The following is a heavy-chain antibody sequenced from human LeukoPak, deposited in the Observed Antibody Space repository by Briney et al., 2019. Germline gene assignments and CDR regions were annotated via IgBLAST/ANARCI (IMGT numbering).Heavy chain of an antibody. J-gene: IGHJ6*02. CDR2: MNPNSGNT. Sequence: VASVKVSCKASGYTLTSYDINWVRQATGQGLEWMGWMNPNSGNTGYAQKFQGRVTMTRNTSISTAYMELSSLRSEDTAVYYCARAGPENQYYYYGMDVWGQGTTVTVSS. V-gene: IGHV1-8*01. D-gene: IGHD1-14*01. CDR1: GYTLTSYD. CDR3: ARAGPENQYYYYGMDV.